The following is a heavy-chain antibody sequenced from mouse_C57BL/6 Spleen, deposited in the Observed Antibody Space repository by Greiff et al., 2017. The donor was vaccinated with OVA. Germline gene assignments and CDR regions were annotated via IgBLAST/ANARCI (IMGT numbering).Heavy chain of an antibody. Sequence: VQLQQSGAELARPGASVKMSCKASGYTFTSYTMHWVKQRPGQGLEWIGYINPSSGYTKYNQKFKDKATLTADKSSSTAYMQLSSLTSEDSAVYYCARSPYGWWYFDVWGTGTTVTVSS. CDR3: ARSPYGWWYFDV. CDR2: INPSSGYT. CDR1: GYTFTSYT. V-gene: IGHV1-4*01. D-gene: IGHD1-1*01. J-gene: IGHJ1*03.